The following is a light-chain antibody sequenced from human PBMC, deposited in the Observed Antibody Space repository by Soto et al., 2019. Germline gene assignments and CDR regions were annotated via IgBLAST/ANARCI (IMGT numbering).Light chain of an antibody. CDR2: DDN. CDR3: QVWDSFTSHVV. J-gene: IGLJ2*01. V-gene: IGLV3-21*02. Sequence: SYELTQAPSVSVAPGQTASITCGGNNLGTKSVHWYQQRPGQAPLLVVYDDNDRPSGIPDRISASKSEDTATLTISRVEAGDEADYYCQVWDSFTSHVVFGGGTKVTVL. CDR1: NLGTKS.